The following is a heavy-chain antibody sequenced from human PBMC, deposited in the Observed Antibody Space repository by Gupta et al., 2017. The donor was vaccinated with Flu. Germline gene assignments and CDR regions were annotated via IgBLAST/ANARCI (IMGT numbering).Heavy chain of an antibody. CDR2: IKNDGNEQ. CDR3: ARDGWDQNNEAVWVY. CDR1: W. D-gene: IGHD6-19*01. Sequence: WMSWVRHSPGRGLEWVADIKNDGNEQYYGDAVKGRFIVSRDNAKKSLYLQMTDLRTEDTGVYYCARDGWDQNNEAVWVYWGQGAQVTVSS. V-gene: IGHV3-7*01. J-gene: IGHJ4*01.